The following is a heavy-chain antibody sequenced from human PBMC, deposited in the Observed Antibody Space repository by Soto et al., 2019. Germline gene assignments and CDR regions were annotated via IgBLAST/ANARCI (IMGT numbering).Heavy chain of an antibody. D-gene: IGHD3-16*01. CDR3: AKGGTSHIYGIDV. J-gene: IGHJ6*02. V-gene: IGHV3-74*01. CDR2: INSDGSST. Sequence: LRLSCAASGFTFTNYWMQWVRQAPGKGLVWVSRINSDGSSTSHADSVKGRFTISRDNAKNTMYLEMNNLRAEDTAIYFCAKGGTSHIYGIDVWGPGTTVTVSS. CDR1: GFTFTNYW.